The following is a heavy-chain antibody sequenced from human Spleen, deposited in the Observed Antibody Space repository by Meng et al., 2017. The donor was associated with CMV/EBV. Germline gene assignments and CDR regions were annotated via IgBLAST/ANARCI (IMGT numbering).Heavy chain of an antibody. CDR3: ARDHYYDSSGSH. J-gene: IGHJ4*02. CDR2: INPSGGST. CDR1: GYTFTGFN. D-gene: IGHD3-22*01. Sequence: ASVKVSCKASGYTFTGFNIHWVRQAPGQGLEWMGWINPSGGSTSYAQKFQGRVTMTRDTSTSTVYMELSSLRSEDTAVYYCARDHYYDSSGSHWGQGTLVTVSS. V-gene: IGHV1-46*01.